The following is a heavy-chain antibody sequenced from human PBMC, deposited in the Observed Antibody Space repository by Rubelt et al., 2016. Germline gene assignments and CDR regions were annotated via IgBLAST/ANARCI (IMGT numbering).Heavy chain of an antibody. J-gene: IGHJ4*02. Sequence: APEQGLEWMGWINPNSGGTNYAQKFQGRVTMTRDTSISTAYMELSRLRSDDTAVYYCARERNYYDSSGYPDYWGQGTLVTVSS. D-gene: IGHD3-22*01. CDR3: ARERNYYDSSGYPDY. CDR2: INPNSGGT. V-gene: IGHV1-2*02.